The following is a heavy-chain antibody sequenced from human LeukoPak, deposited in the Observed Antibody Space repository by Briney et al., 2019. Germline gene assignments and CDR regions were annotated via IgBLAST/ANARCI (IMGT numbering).Heavy chain of an antibody. CDR1: GDPITISDYY. Sequence: PSDTLSLPCTVSGDPITISDYYWGWIRLPPGKGLEWIGTISHTGTTYYNPSLQSRVTISVDKSKNQFSLKLSSVTAADTAVYYCATREHHVLRTPGDYWGQGTLVTVSS. CDR3: ATREHHVLRTPGDY. J-gene: IGHJ4*02. V-gene: IGHV4-39*01. CDR2: ISHTGTT. D-gene: IGHD6-6*01.